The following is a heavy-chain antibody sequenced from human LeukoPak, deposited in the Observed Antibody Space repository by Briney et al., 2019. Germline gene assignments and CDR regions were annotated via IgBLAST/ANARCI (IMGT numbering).Heavy chain of an antibody. CDR1: GFTFDDYA. D-gene: IGHD3-22*01. CDR3: ARDRPYYYDSSGYFLFDY. J-gene: IGHJ4*02. Sequence: GRSLRLSCAASGFTFDDYAMHWVRQAPGKGLEWVAVISYDGSNKYYADSVKGRFTISRDNSKNTLYLQMNSLRAEDTAVYYCARDRPYYYDSSGYFLFDYWGQGTLVTVSS. CDR2: ISYDGSNK. V-gene: IGHV3-30-3*01.